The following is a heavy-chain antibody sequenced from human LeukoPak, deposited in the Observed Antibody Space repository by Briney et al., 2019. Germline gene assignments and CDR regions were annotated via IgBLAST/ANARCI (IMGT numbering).Heavy chain of an antibody. CDR3: ASQSYARFDP. V-gene: IGHV3-7*01. Sequence: GGSLRLSCAASGFRFSTKWMRWVPQAPGKGLEWVGNIHPHGREQYPVDSEKGRFTISRDNARNSLFLQMNSLRVEDTAVYYCASQSYARFDPWGQGTLVTVSS. CDR1: GFRFSTKW. J-gene: IGHJ5*02. D-gene: IGHD3-16*01. CDR2: IHPHGREQ.